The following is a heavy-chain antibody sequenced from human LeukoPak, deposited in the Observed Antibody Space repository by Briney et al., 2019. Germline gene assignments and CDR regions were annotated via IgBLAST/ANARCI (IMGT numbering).Heavy chain of an antibody. J-gene: IGHJ4*02. CDR1: GFTLSSYT. CDR3: ARVKNHRGIAVAGSDY. Sequence: SGGSLRLSCAASGFTLSSYTMNWVRQAPGKGLEWVSSISSSSSYIYYADSVKGRFTISRDNAKNSLYLQMNSLRAEGTAVYYCARVKNHRGIAVAGSDYWGQGTLVTVSS. V-gene: IGHV3-21*01. D-gene: IGHD6-13*01. CDR2: ISSSSSYI.